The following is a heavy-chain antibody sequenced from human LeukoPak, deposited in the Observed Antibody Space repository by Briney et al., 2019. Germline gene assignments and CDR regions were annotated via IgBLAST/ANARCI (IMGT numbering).Heavy chain of an antibody. CDR3: ARAQIIAAAGLNWFDP. CDR1: GFTFSSYG. V-gene: IGHV3-30*03. J-gene: IGHJ5*02. D-gene: IGHD6-13*01. Sequence: GSLRLSCAASGFTFSSYGMHWVRQAPGKGLEWVAVISYDGSNKYYADSVKGRFTISRDNAKNSLYLQMNSLRAEDTAVYYCARAQIIAAAGLNWFDPWGQGTLVTVSS. CDR2: ISYDGSNK.